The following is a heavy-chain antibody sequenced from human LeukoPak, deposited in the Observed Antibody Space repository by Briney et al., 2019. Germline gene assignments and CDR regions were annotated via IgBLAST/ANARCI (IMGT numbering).Heavy chain of an antibody. D-gene: IGHD4-17*01. CDR1: GFTFSDHY. Sequence: PGGSLRLSCAASGFTFSDHYMDWVRQAPGKGLEWVGRTTNKANSYTTQYAASAKGRFTISRDDSKNSLYLQMNSLKTEDTAVYYCARARTIWGDYEYYFDYWGQGTLVTASS. V-gene: IGHV3-72*01. CDR3: ARARTIWGDYEYYFDY. CDR2: TTNKANSYTT. J-gene: IGHJ4*02.